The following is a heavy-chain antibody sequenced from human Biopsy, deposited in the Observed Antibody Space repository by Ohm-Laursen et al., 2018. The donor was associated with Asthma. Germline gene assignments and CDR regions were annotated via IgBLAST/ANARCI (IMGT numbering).Heavy chain of an antibody. CDR3: ARVKDGYNFDY. CDR1: GFTFSSYA. Sequence: LSCAASGFTFSSYAMSWIRQPPGKGLEWIGYIYHSGSTYYNPSLKSRVTISVDRSKNQFSLKLSSVTAADTAVYYCARVKDGYNFDYWGQGTLVTVSS. J-gene: IGHJ4*02. V-gene: IGHV4-30-2*01. CDR2: IYHSGST. D-gene: IGHD5-24*01.